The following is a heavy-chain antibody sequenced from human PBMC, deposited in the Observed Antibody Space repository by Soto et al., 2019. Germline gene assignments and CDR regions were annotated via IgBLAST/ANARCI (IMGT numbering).Heavy chain of an antibody. CDR2: IYNDGST. CDR1: GFIVSSSY. D-gene: IGHD4-4*01. V-gene: IGHV3-66*01. J-gene: IGHJ4*02. CDR3: ARDSYTRY. Sequence: GGSLRLSCAASGFIVSSSYMSLVRQAPGKGLEWVSIIYNDGSTYYADSVKGRFTISRDNSKNTIYLQILSLRAEDTAVYYCARDSYTRYWGQGTLVTVSS.